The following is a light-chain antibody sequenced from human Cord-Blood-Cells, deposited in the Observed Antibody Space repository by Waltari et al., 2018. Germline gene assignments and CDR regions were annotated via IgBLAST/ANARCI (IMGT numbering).Light chain of an antibody. CDR2: DVS. Sequence: QSALTQPASVSWSPGQSITISCTGTSSDVCGYNYVSWYQQPPGKAPKLMIYDVSNWPSGVSNRFSGSKSGNTASLTISGLQAEDEADYYCSSYTSSSTLVVFGGGTKLTVL. CDR3: SSYTSSSTLVV. CDR1: SSDVCGYNY. J-gene: IGLJ2*01. V-gene: IGLV2-14*01.